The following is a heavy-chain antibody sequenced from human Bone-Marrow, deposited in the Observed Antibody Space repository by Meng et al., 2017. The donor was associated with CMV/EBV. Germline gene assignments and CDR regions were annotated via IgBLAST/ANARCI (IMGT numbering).Heavy chain of an antibody. J-gene: IGHJ4*02. D-gene: IGHD6-13*01. CDR1: GGSISSGGYY. Sequence: LRLACTVSGGSISSGGYYWSWIRQHPGKGLEWIGYIYYSGSTYYNPSLKSRVTISVDKSKNQFSLKLSSVTAADTAVYYCAGSSSWADYWGQGNLVTVSS. CDR2: IYYSGST. CDR3: AGSSSWADY. V-gene: IGHV4-31*03.